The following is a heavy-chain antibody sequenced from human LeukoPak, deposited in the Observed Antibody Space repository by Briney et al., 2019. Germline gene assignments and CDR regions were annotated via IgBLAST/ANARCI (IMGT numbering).Heavy chain of an antibody. J-gene: IGHJ4*02. V-gene: IGHV4-4*07. CDR3: ARTLVVVTAYYFDY. CDR2: IYTTGST. CDR1: GGSISDCY. D-gene: IGHD2-21*02. Sequence: PSETLSLTCTVSGGSISDCYWSWIRQPAGKGLEWLWRIYTTGSTSYNPSLNSRVTMTVDTSKKQFSLRLNSVTAEDTAVYYCARTLVVVTAYYFDYWGQGTLVTVSS.